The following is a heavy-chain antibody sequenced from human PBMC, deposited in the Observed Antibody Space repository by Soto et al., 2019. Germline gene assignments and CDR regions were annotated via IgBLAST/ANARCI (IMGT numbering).Heavy chain of an antibody. CDR3: ARVWTVGATIDY. CDR1: GFTFSSYA. J-gene: IGHJ4*02. V-gene: IGHV3-30-3*01. Sequence: QVQLVESGGGVVQPGRSLRLSCAASGFTFSSYAMHWVRQAPGKGLEWVAVISYDGSNKYYADYVKGRFTISRDNSKNTLYLQMNSLRAEDTAVYYCARVWTVGATIDYWGQGTLVTVSS. D-gene: IGHD1-26*01. CDR2: ISYDGSNK.